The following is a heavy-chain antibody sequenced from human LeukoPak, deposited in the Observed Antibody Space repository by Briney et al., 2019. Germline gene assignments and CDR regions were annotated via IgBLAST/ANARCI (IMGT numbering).Heavy chain of an antibody. CDR3: ATGGASPAAIIPGWDYYYGMDV. CDR1: GYTLTELS. V-gene: IGHV1-24*01. Sequence: ASVKVSCEVSGYTLTELSMHWVRQAPGKGLEWMGGFDPEDGETIYAQKFQGRVTMTEDTSTDTAYMELSSLRSEDTAVYYCATGGASPAAIIPGWDYYYGMDVWGQGTTVTVSS. CDR2: FDPEDGET. D-gene: IGHD2-2*02. J-gene: IGHJ6*02.